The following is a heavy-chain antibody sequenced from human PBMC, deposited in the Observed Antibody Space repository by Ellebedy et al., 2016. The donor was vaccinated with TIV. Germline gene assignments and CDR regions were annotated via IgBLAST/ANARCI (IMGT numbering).Heavy chain of an antibody. Sequence: ASVKVSCKASGYTFTGYDINWVRQATGQGLEWMGWMNPNSGNTGHAQKFQGRVTITRNTSISTAYMELSSLRSEDTAVYYCARVRDNSWYYWGQGTLVTVSS. CDR1: GYTFTGYD. D-gene: IGHD6-13*01. CDR3: ARVRDNSWYY. CDR2: MNPNSGNT. J-gene: IGHJ4*02. V-gene: IGHV1-8*03.